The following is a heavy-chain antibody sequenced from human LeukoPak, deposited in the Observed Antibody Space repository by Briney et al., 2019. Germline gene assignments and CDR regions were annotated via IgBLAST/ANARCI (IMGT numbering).Heavy chain of an antibody. D-gene: IGHD2-2*02. V-gene: IGHV1-46*01. CDR1: GYTFTSYY. J-gene: IGHJ5*02. Sequence: ASVKVSCKASGYTFTSYYMHWVRQAPGQGLEWMGIINPSGGSTSYAQKFQGRVTMTRDTSTSTVYVELSSLRSEDTAVYYCARGRYCSSTSCYTRFDPWGRGTLVTVSS. CDR2: INPSGGST. CDR3: ARGRYCSSTSCYTRFDP.